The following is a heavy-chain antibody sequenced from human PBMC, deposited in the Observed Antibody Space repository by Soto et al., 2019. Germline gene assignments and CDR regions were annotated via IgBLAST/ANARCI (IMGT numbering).Heavy chain of an antibody. CDR3: AAGGGLPRYY. J-gene: IGHJ4*02. CDR2: IYHSGST. V-gene: IGHV4-30-2*01. Sequence: QLQLQESGSGLVKPSQTLSLTSAVSGGSISSGGYSWSWIRQPPGKGLEWIGYIYHSGSTCYNPSLKSRVTISVDRSKNQFSLKLSSVTAADTAVYDCAAGGGLPRYYWGQGTLVTVSS. D-gene: IGHD5-12*01. CDR1: GGSISSGGYS.